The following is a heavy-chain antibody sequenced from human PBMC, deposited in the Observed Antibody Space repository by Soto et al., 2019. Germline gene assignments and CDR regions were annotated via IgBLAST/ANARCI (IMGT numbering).Heavy chain of an antibody. Sequence: SETLSLTCTVSGGSISSGGYYWSWIRQPPGKGLEWIGNIYYSGSTNYNPSLKSRVTMSVDTSENQFSLKLTSVTAADTAVYYCARSYGGYGEADYWGQGTLVTVSS. CDR3: ARSYGGYGEADY. D-gene: IGHD5-12*01. CDR1: GGSISSGGYY. V-gene: IGHV4-61*08. CDR2: IYYSGST. J-gene: IGHJ4*02.